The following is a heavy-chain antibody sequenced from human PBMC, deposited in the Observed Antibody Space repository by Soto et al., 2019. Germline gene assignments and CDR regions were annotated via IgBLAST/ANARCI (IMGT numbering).Heavy chain of an antibody. J-gene: IGHJ4*02. V-gene: IGHV4-31*03. Sequence: SETLSLTCTVSGGSISSGGYYWSWIRQHPGKGLEWIGYIYYSGSTYYNPSLKSRVTISVDTSKNQFSLKLSSVTAADTAVYYCARGQQLAQHDYWGQGTLVTVSS. CDR3: ARGQQLAQHDY. CDR1: GGSISSGGYY. D-gene: IGHD6-13*01. CDR2: IYYSGST.